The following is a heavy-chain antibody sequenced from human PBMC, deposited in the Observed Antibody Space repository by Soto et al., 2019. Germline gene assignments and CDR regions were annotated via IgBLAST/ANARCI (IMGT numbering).Heavy chain of an antibody. V-gene: IGHV1-69*06. CDR1: GGTFSKYS. J-gene: IGHJ6*01. D-gene: IGHD2-2*01. CDR2: ITPFVDTS. Sequence: QVRLVQSGAEVKKPGSSVKVSCKVSGGTFSKYSLSWVRQTPGQGLEWMGGITPFVDTSNYAQRFLGRVTITADKSTNTAFLEVSGLKSEDTALYFCASTSYCNGSSCYSRHYYGMDVW. CDR3: ASTSYCNGSSCYSRHYYGMDV.